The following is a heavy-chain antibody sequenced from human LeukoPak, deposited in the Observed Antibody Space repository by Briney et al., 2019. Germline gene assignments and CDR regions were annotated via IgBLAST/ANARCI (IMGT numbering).Heavy chain of an antibody. D-gene: IGHD3-10*01. Sequence: GGSLRLSCAASGFTFSSYAMHWVRQAPGKGLEWVAFIRYDGSNKYYADSVKGRFTISRDNSKNTLYLQMNSLRAEDTAVYYCAKDQKRDYGSGSYYNFFPHGPRYYYMDVWGKGTTVTISS. V-gene: IGHV3-30*02. CDR3: AKDQKRDYGSGSYYNFFPHGPRYYYMDV. J-gene: IGHJ6*03. CDR2: IRYDGSNK. CDR1: GFTFSSYA.